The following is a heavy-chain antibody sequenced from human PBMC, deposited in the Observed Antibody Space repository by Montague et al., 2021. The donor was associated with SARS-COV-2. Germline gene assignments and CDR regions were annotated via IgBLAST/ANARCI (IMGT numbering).Heavy chain of an antibody. J-gene: IGHJ5*02. V-gene: IGHV4-34*01. CDR2: INHSGST. CDR1: GGSFSGYY. Sequence: SETLSLTCAVYGGSFSGYYWSWIRQSPGKGLEWIGEINHSGSTNHNPSLQSRVTISVDKSKNQFSLTLRFLTAADTAVYYCARGADYDFWSGFLGYKWFGPWGQGTPVIVSS. D-gene: IGHD3-3*01. CDR3: ARGADYDFWSGFLGYKWFGP.